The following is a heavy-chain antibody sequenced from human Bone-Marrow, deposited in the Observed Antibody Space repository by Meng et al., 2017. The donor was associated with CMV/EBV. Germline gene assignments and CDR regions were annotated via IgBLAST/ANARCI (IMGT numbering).Heavy chain of an antibody. V-gene: IGHV3-21*01. D-gene: IGHD3-16*01. CDR3: ARLEGDWFDP. CDR1: GFTFSSYS. J-gene: IGHJ5*02. CDR2: ISSSSSYI. Sequence: EVQLVESGGGLVKPGGSRRLSCAASGFTFSSYSMNWVRQAPGKGLEWVSSISSSSSYIYYADSVKGRFTISRDNAKNSLYLQMNSLRAEDTAVYYCARLEGDWFDPWGQGTLVTVSS.